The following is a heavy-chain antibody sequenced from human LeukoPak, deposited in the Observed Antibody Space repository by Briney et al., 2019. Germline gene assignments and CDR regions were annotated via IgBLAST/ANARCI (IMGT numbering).Heavy chain of an antibody. Sequence: GRSLRLSCAASGFTFNSYGMHWVRQAPGKGLEWVAVIWYDGSNKYYADSVKGRFTISRDNSKTSLYLQMNSLRAEDTAVCYCALTAAVFDYSYYYGMDVWGQGTAVTVSS. CDR1: GFTFNSYG. J-gene: IGHJ6*02. CDR2: IWYDGSNK. V-gene: IGHV3-33*01. CDR3: ALTAAVFDYSYYYGMDV. D-gene: IGHD6-13*01.